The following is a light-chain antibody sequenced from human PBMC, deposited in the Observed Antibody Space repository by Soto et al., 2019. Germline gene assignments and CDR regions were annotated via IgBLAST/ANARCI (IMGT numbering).Light chain of an antibody. CDR2: GAS. Sequence: EIVMTQSPATLSVSPGERATLSCRASQSVSSNVAWYQQKTGQAPRLLIYGASTRAPGIPARFSGSGSETEFTLTISSLQSEDFAVYYCQQYGRSPWTFGQGTKVEVK. CDR1: QSVSSN. V-gene: IGKV3-15*01. CDR3: QQYGRSPWT. J-gene: IGKJ1*01.